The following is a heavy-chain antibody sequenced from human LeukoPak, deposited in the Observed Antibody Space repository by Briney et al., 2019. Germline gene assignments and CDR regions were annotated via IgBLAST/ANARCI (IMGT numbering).Heavy chain of an antibody. CDR3: ARGRVPGTIFGVVIRRHYYYYMDV. Sequence: PSETLSLTCAVYGGSFSGYYWSWIRQPPGKGLEWIGEINHSGSTNYNPSLKSRVTISVDTSKNQFSLKLSSVTAADTAVYYCARGRVPGTIFGVVIRRHYYYYMDVWGKGTTVTVSS. V-gene: IGHV4-34*01. D-gene: IGHD3-3*01. J-gene: IGHJ6*03. CDR1: GGSFSGYY. CDR2: INHSGST.